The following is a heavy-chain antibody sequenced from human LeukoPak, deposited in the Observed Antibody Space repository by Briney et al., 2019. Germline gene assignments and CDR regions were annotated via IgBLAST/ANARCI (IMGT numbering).Heavy chain of an antibody. V-gene: IGHV1-24*01. CDR3: ATMVGRRWLQLSYYFDY. D-gene: IGHD5-24*01. CDR2: LDPEDGET. J-gene: IGHJ4*02. CDR1: GYTLTELS. Sequence: ASVKVSCKVSGYTLTELSMHWVRQAPGKGLEWMGGLDPEDGETIYAQKFQGRVTMTEDTSTDTAYMELSSLRSEDTAVYYCATMVGRRWLQLSYYFDYWGQGTLVTVSS.